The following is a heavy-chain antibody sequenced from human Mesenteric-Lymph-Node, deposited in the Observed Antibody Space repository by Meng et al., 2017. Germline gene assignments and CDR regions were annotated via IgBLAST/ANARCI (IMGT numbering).Heavy chain of an antibody. J-gene: IGHJ4*02. CDR3: ARLRIAVARHNYFDY. Sequence: QLHQWGAGLLKPSETLSLTCAVYGGSFSGYYWSWIRQPPGKGLEWIGEINHSGSTNYNPSLKSRVTISVDTSKNQFSLKLSSVTAADTAVYYCARLRIAVARHNYFDYWGQGTLVTVSS. V-gene: IGHV4-34*01. D-gene: IGHD6-19*01. CDR1: GGSFSGYY. CDR2: INHSGST.